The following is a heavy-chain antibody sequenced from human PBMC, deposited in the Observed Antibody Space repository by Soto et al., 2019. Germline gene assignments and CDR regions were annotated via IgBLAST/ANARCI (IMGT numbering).Heavy chain of an antibody. D-gene: IGHD3-22*01. CDR1: GGSISSGGYY. CDR2: IYYSGST. Sequence: SETLSLTCTVSGGSISSGGYYWSWIRQHPGKGLEWIGYIYYSGSTYYNPSLKSRVTISVDTSKNQFSLKLSSVTAADTAVYYCARGIVVGNNWFDPWGQGTLVTVSS. V-gene: IGHV4-31*03. CDR3: ARGIVVGNNWFDP. J-gene: IGHJ5*02.